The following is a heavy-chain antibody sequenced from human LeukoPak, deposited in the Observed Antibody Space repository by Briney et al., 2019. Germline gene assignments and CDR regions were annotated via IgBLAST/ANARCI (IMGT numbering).Heavy chain of an antibody. CDR2: IYHSGSA. J-gene: IGHJ5*02. V-gene: IGHV4-38-2*02. D-gene: IGHD2-2*01. CDR1: GYSISSGYY. Sequence: SETLSLTCTVSGYSISSGYYWGWIRQPPGKGLEWIGSIYHSGSAYYNPSLKSRVTISVDTSKNQFSLKLSSVTAADTAVYYCARGRIQIVVVPAAIVGGNWFDPWGQGTLVTVSS. CDR3: ARGRIQIVVVPAAIVGGNWFDP.